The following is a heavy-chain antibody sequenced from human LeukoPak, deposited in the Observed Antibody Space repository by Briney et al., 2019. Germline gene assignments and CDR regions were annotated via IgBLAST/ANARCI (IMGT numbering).Heavy chain of an antibody. J-gene: IGHJ4*02. V-gene: IGHV3-30*03. CDR2: ISYDGSNK. CDR1: GFTFSSYW. CDR3: ARDRDNYDFWSGLTSYYFDY. D-gene: IGHD3-3*01. Sequence: GGSLRLSCAASGFTFSSYWMHWVRQAPGKGLEWVAVISYDGSNKYYADSVKGRFTISRDNSKNTLYLQMNSLRAEDTAVYYCARDRDNYDFWSGLTSYYFDYWGQGTLVTVSS.